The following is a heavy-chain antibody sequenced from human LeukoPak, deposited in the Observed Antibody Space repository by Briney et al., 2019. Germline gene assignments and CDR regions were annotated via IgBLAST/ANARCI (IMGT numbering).Heavy chain of an antibody. V-gene: IGHV3-53*01. CDR2: IYSGGST. J-gene: IGHJ4*02. D-gene: IGHD4/OR15-4a*01. CDR3: ARRAGAYSHPYDY. Sequence: PGGSLRLSCAASGLTVSSNSMSWVRQAPGKGLEWVSFIYSGGSTYYADSVKGRFTISRDNSKNTLYLQMNSLRADDTAVYYCARRAGAYSHPYDYWCQGTLDTVSS. CDR1: GLTVSSNS.